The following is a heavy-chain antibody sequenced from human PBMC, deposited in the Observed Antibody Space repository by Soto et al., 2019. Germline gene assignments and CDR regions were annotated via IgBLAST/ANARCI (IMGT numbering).Heavy chain of an antibody. V-gene: IGHV4-31*03. CDR3: ARTRGYSYGFDY. CDR1: GGSFSGGGSY. D-gene: IGHD5-18*01. CDR2: IYYIGST. J-gene: IGHJ4*02. Sequence: VRLQESAPGLWKPPQPLPLTCPFSGGSFSGGGSYWSWIRHHPGKGLEWIGYIYYIGSTYYNPSLKSRVTISVDTSKNQFFLKLSSVTAADTAVYYCARTRGYSYGFDYWGQGTLVTVSS.